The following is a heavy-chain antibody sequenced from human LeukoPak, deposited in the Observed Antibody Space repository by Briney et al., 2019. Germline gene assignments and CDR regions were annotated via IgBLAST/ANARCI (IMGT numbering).Heavy chain of an antibody. CDR3: ARHRQPDAFDI. D-gene: IGHD1-1*01. CDR1: GFTVNNNY. J-gene: IGHJ3*02. V-gene: IGHV3-66*04. Sequence: GGSLRLSCAASGFTVNNNYMSWVRQAPGKGLEWVSVIYSGGSTYYADFVKGRFTISRDSSKNTLYLQMNSLRAEDTAVYYCARHRQPDAFDIWGQGTMVNVSS. CDR2: IYSGGST.